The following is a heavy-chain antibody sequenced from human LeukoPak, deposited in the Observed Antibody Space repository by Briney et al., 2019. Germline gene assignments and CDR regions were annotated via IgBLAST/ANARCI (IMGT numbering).Heavy chain of an antibody. D-gene: IGHD1-1*01. V-gene: IGHV4-59*08. CDR2: LYDSRST. CDR1: GGSISSYY. J-gene: IGHJ4*02. CDR3: ARAVADNTFDY. Sequence: SDTLSLTCTVSGGSISSYYWTWIRQSPGKGLEWIGHLYDSRSTNYNPSLRSRVTISVDTSKNHFSLRLSSVTAADTAVYYCARAVADNTFDYWGPGTLVTVSS.